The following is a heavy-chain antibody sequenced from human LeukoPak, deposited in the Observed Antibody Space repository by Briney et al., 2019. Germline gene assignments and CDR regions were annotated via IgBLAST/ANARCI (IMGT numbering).Heavy chain of an antibody. V-gene: IGHV5-51*01. D-gene: IGHD3-22*01. J-gene: IGHJ5*02. Sequence: PGESLKISCKGSGYSFTSYWIGWVRQMPGKGLEWMGIIYPGDSDTRYSPSFQGQVTISADKSISTACLQWSSLKASDTAMYYGARPMAPYDSSGYYGHWFDPWGQGTLVTVSS. CDR1: GYSFTSYW. CDR2: IYPGDSDT. CDR3: ARPMAPYDSSGYYGHWFDP.